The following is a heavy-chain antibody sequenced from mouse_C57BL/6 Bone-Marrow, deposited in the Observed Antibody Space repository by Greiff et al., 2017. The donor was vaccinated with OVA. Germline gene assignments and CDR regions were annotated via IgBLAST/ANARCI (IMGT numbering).Heavy chain of an antibody. CDR2: ISSGGDYI. Sequence: EVQRVESGEGLVKPGGSLKLSCAASGFTFSSYAMSWVRQTPEKRLEWVAYISSGGDYIYYADTVKGRFTISRDNARNTLYLQMSSLKSEDTAMYYCTRDLTVPSMDYWGQGTSVTVSS. CDR1: GFTFSSYA. J-gene: IGHJ4*01. CDR3: TRDLTVPSMDY. D-gene: IGHD4-1*01. V-gene: IGHV5-9-1*02.